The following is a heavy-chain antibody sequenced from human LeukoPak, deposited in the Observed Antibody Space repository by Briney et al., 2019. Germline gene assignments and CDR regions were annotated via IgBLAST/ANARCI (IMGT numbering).Heavy chain of an antibody. Sequence: GGSLRLSCATSGFTFSSFTMNWVRQAPGKGLEWVSVIYSGGSTYYADSVKGRFTISRDNSENTVYLQMNSLRAEDTAVYYCARSYSSGWYGMSLGYWGQGTLVTVST. CDR2: IYSGGST. CDR3: ARSYSSGWYGMSLGY. V-gene: IGHV3-53*01. D-gene: IGHD6-19*01. CDR1: GFTFSSFT. J-gene: IGHJ4*02.